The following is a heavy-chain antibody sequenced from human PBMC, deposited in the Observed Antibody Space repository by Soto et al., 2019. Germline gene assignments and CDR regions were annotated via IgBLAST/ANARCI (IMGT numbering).Heavy chain of an antibody. Sequence: QVQLQESGPGLVMPSETLSLTCTVSGDSISGSPYFWCWIRQPPGKRLEWIGSIFYDGYTLYTPSLKSRITISVDTSKNQFSLKLTSVAAADTAIYFRARLQAAVPHYWGQGILVTVSS. V-gene: IGHV4-39*01. D-gene: IGHD6-19*01. CDR1: GDSISGSPYF. J-gene: IGHJ4*02. CDR3: ARLQAAVPHY. CDR2: IFYDGYT.